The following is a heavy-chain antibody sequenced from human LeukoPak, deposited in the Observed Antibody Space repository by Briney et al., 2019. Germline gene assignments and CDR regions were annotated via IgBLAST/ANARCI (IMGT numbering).Heavy chain of an antibody. J-gene: IGHJ4*02. CDR2: ISYDGSNK. D-gene: IGHD1-26*01. Sequence: PGGSLRLSCAASGFTFSNCAMHWVRQAPGKGLEWVAVISYDGSNKYYADSVKGRFTISRDNSKNTLYLQMNSLRTEDTAVYYCARAPAQSWWELGDYWGQGTLVTVSS. CDR3: ARAPAQSWWELGDY. CDR1: GFTFSNCA. V-gene: IGHV3-30*04.